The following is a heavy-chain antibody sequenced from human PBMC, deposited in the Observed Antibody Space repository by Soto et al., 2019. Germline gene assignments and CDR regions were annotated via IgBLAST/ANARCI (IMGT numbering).Heavy chain of an antibody. D-gene: IGHD5-12*01. Sequence: SETLSLTCTVSGGSISSYYWSWIRQPPGKGLEWIGYIYYSGSTNYNPSLKSRVTISVDTSKNQFSLKLSSVTAADTAVYYCARDLRGYEKVQSYYYYYMDVWGKGTTVTVSS. J-gene: IGHJ6*03. CDR2: IYYSGST. CDR3: ARDLRGYEKVQSYYYYYMDV. V-gene: IGHV4-59*01. CDR1: GGSISSYY.